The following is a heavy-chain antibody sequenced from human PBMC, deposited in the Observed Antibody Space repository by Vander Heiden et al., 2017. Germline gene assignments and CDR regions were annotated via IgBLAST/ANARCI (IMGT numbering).Heavy chain of an antibody. J-gene: IGHJ6*02. CDR1: GFTFRSYG. Sequence: QVQLVESGGGVVQPGRSLRLSCAASGFTFRSYGMPWVRQAPGKGLEWVAVISYDGSNKYYADSVKGRFTISRDNSKNTLYLQMNSLRAEDTAVYYCAKDCSSTSCYGMDVWGQGTTVTVSS. CDR3: AKDCSSTSCYGMDV. CDR2: ISYDGSNK. V-gene: IGHV3-30*18. D-gene: IGHD2-2*01.